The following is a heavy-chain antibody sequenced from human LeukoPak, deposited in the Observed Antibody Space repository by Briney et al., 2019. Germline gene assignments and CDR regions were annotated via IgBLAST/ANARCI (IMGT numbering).Heavy chain of an antibody. V-gene: IGHV4-34*01. J-gene: IGHJ4*02. CDR3: ARHSGSYAGGFDY. CDR2: INHSGST. CDR1: GGSFSGYY. D-gene: IGHD1-26*01. Sequence: SETLSLTCAVYGGSFSGYYWSWIRQPPGKGLEWIGEINHSGSTNYNPSLKSRVTISVDTSKNQFSLKLSSVTAADTAVYYCARHSGSYAGGFDYWGQGTLVTVSS.